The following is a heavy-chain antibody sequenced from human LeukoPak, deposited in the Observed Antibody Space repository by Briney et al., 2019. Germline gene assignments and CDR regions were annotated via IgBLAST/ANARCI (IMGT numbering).Heavy chain of an antibody. CDR2: ISSSSSYI. CDR1: GFTFSSYS. J-gene: IGHJ4*02. V-gene: IGHV3-21*01. D-gene: IGHD6-19*01. Sequence: GGSLRLSCAASGFTFSSYSMNWVRQAPGKGLEWVSSISSSSSYIYYADSVKGRFTISRDNAKNSLYLQMNSLRAEDTAVYYCARDGGIAVAGPVAFDYWGQGTLATVSS. CDR3: ARDGGIAVAGPVAFDY.